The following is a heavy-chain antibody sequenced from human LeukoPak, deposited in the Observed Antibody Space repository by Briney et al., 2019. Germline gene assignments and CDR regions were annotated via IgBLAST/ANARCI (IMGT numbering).Heavy chain of an antibody. CDR1: GYTFTSYY. J-gene: IGHJ4*02. CDR3: ATVGYSCGETHY. D-gene: IGHD6-19*01. V-gene: IGHV1-69-2*01. Sequence: ASVKVSCKASGYTFTSYYMHWVQQAPGQGLEWMGLVDPEDGETKYAEKFQGRVTITADASTSTAYMELSSLRSEDTAVSYCATVGYSCGETHYWGQGTPVTVSS. CDR2: VDPEDGET.